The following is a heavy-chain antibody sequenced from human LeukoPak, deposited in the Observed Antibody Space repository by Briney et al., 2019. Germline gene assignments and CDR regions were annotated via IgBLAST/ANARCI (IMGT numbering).Heavy chain of an antibody. J-gene: IGHJ3*02. Sequence: GGSLRLSCAASGFTFSSYAMSWVRQAPGKGLEWVSFISGDGGSTYYADSVKGRFTISRDNSKNTLYLQMNSLRAEDTAVYYCAKGGGLGRGAFDIWGHGTMVTVSS. D-gene: IGHD3-16*01. V-gene: IGHV3-23*01. CDR2: ISGDGGST. CDR3: AKGGGLGRGAFDI. CDR1: GFTFSSYA.